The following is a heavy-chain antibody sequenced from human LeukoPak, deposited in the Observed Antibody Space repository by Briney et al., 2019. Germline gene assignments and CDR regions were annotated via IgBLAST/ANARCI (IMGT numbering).Heavy chain of an antibody. CDR3: AKDLRVWELLWIVDY. Sequence: GRSLRLSCAASGFTFSSYGMHWVRQAPGKGLEWVAVIWYDGSNKYYADSVKGRFTISRDNSKNTLYLQMNSLRAEDTAVYYCAKDLRVWELLWIVDYWGQGTLVTVSS. CDR1: GFTFSSYG. CDR2: IWYDGSNK. V-gene: IGHV3-33*06. D-gene: IGHD1-26*01. J-gene: IGHJ4*02.